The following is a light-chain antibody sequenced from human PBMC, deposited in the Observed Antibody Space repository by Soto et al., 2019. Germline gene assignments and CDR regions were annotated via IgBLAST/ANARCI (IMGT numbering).Light chain of an antibody. CDR3: QQYQNWRST. V-gene: IGKV3-15*01. CDR1: QSVSSN. Sequence: EIVMTQPPATLAVSPGERATISCRASQSVSSNFAWYQQKPGQAPRLVIYAASTRATGIPARFSGSGSGTEFTLTIRSLKSEAFAVYYCQQYQNWRSTFGQDTKLEIK. CDR2: AAS. J-gene: IGKJ2*02.